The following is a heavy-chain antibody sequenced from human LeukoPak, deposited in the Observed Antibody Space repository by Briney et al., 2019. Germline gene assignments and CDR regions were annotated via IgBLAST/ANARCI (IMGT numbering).Heavy chain of an antibody. Sequence: VASMKVSCMASGYTFTGYYMDWVRQAPGQGLAWMGWINPNSGGTNYAQKFQGWVTMTRDTSISTAYMELSRLRSDDTAVYYCARLRYSGYDAYYFDYWGQGTLVTISS. CDR2: INPNSGGT. D-gene: IGHD5-12*01. CDR3: ARLRYSGYDAYYFDY. J-gene: IGHJ4*02. V-gene: IGHV1-2*04. CDR1: GYTFTGYY.